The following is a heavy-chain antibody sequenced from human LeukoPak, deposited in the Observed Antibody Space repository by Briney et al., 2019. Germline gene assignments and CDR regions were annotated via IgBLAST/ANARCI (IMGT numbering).Heavy chain of an antibody. Sequence: VASVKVSCTASGYTFTSYGISWVRQAPGQGLEWVGWISAYNGNTNYAQKLQGRVTMTTDTSTSTAYMELRSLRSDDTAVYYCARVPGTTTGGYYYYYGMDVWGQGTTVTVSS. CDR2: ISAYNGNT. D-gene: IGHD1-1*01. CDR3: ARVPGTTTGGYYYYYGMDV. J-gene: IGHJ6*02. CDR1: GYTFTSYG. V-gene: IGHV1-18*01.